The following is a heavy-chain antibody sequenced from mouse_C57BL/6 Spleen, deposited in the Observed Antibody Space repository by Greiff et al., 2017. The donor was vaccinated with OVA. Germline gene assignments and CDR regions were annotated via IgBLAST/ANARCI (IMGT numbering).Heavy chain of an antibody. V-gene: IGHV1-82*01. CDR3: ARLLSELFDY. Sequence: VQLQQSGPELVKPGASVKISCKASGYAFSSSWMNWVKQRPGKGLEWIGRIYPGDGDTNYNGKFKGKATLTADKSSSTAYMQLSSLTSEDSAVYFCARLLSELFDYWGQGTTLTVSS. CDR2: IYPGDGDT. CDR1: GYAFSSSW. J-gene: IGHJ2*01. D-gene: IGHD2-1*01.